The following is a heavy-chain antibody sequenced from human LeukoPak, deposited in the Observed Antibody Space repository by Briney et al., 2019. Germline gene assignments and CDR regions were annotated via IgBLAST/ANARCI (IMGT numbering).Heavy chain of an antibody. V-gene: IGHV3-21*01. CDR1: GFTFSSYS. J-gene: IGHJ4*02. CDR3: ARDRTGQWLGHFDY. Sequence: GGSLRLSCAASGFTFSSYSMTWVRQAPGKGLECVSSISSSSSYIYYADSVKGRFTISRDHAQRPLYLQMNSLRAEDTAVYCCARDRTGQWLGHFDYWGQGTLVTVSS. CDR2: ISSSSSYI. D-gene: IGHD6-19*01.